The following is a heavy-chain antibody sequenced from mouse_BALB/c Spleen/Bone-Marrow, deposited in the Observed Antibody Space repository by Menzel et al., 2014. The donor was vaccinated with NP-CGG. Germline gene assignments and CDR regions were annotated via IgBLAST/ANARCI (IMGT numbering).Heavy chain of an antibody. CDR1: GFNIKDYY. Sequence: EVKLMESGAELVRPGASVKLSCKASGFNIKDYYMHWVKQRPEQGLEWIGWIDPENGDTEYAPKFQGKATMTADTSSNTACLQLSSVTSEDTGVYYCNAGGYFDYWGQGTTPTVSS. V-gene: IGHV14-4*02. CDR2: IDPENGDT. CDR3: NAGGYFDY. J-gene: IGHJ2*01.